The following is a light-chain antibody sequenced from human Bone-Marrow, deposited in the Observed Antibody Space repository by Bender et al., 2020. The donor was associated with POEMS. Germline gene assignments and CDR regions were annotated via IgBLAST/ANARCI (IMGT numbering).Light chain of an antibody. CDR1: SSDVGKYNL. CDR3: CSYTGFSTYV. CDR2: EGS. V-gene: IGLV2-23*01. Sequence: QSALTQPASVSGSPGQSITISCTGASSDVGKYNLVPWYQQHPGKVPKLIIYEGSKRPSGLSNRFSGSKSGNTASLTISGLQAVDEADYYCCSYTGFSTYVFGTGTRVTVL. J-gene: IGLJ1*01.